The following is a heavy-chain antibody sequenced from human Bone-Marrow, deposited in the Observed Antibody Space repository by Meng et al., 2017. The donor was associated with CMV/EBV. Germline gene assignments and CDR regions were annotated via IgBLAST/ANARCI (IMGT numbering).Heavy chain of an antibody. V-gene: IGHV4-30-4*01. Sequence: SETLSLTCTVSGGSISSDDYKWSWIRQPPGKGLEWLGYISSSGSTYYNPSLKSRLTISVDTSKSQFSLKLTSVTATDTAVYYCARSRCNLFDYWGQGSLVTVSS. J-gene: IGHJ4*02. CDR3: ARSRCNLFDY. CDR2: ISSSGST. CDR1: GGSISSDDYK. D-gene: IGHD1-1*01.